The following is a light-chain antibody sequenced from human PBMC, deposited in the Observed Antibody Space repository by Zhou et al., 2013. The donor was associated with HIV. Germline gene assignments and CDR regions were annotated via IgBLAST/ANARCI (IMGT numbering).Light chain of an antibody. J-gene: IGKJ5*01. CDR3: QQNNNWPPKIT. CDR1: QGISSA. CDR2: DAY. V-gene: IGKV1D-13*01. Sequence: AIQLTQSPSSLSASVGDRVTISCRASQGISSALAWYQQKPGKPPKLLIYDAYTLQSGVPSRFSGSGSGTDFILTISSLQSEDFAVYYCQQNNNWPPKITFGQGTRLEIK.